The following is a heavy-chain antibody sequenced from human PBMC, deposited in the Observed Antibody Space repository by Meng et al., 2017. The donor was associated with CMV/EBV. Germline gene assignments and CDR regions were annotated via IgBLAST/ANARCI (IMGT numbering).Heavy chain of an antibody. D-gene: IGHD2-2*01. J-gene: IGHJ4*02. V-gene: IGHV4-39*07. Sequence: GSLRLSCTVSGGSITSGTYFWVWVRQPPGKGLEWIGSINYSGTTYYKSSFKSRGTMSIETSQSQVSRKVTSVTAAHTAVYYCARRVVVPDYRNYFEYWGQGTLVTVSS. CDR2: INYSGTT. CDR3: ARRVVVPDYRNYFEY. CDR1: GGSITSGTYF.